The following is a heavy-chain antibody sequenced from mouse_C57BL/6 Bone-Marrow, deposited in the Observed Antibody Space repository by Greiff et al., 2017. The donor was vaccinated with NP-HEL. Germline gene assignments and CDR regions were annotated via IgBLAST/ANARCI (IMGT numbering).Heavy chain of an antibody. D-gene: IGHD2-5*01. Sequence: QVKLQQSGAELARPGASVKLSCKASGYTFTRYGISWVKQRTGQGLEWIGEIYPRCGNTYSNEKFKGKDTLTADKSSSTAYIALRSLTSEDSAVYFCARFSNYGAMDYWGQGTSVTVSS. CDR3: ARFSNYGAMDY. CDR2: IYPRCGNT. CDR1: GYTFTRYG. J-gene: IGHJ4*01. V-gene: IGHV1-81*01.